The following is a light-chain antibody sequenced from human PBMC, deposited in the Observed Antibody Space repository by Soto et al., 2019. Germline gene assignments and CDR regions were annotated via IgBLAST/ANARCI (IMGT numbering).Light chain of an antibody. CDR1: SSDVGGYNY. V-gene: IGLV2-14*01. Sequence: QSALTQPASVXGSXXXXXXISCTGTSSDVGGYNYVSWYQQHPGKAPKLMIYDVSNRPSGVSNRFSGSKSGNTASLTISGLQAEDEADYYCSSYTSSSTYVFGTGTKLTVL. CDR3: SSYTSSSTYV. J-gene: IGLJ1*01. CDR2: DVS.